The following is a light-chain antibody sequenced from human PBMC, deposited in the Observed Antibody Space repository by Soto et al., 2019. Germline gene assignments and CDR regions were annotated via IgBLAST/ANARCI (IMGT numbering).Light chain of an antibody. CDR2: EDN. CDR1: SGSIASNY. J-gene: IGLJ2*01. V-gene: IGLV6-57*04. Sequence: NFMLTQPHSVSESPGKTVTISCTRSSGSIASNYVQWYQQRPGSAPTTVIYEDNQRPSGVPDRFSGSIDSSSNSASLTISGRKTEDEADYYCQSYDSSNSYVVFGGGTKLTVL. CDR3: QSYDSSNSYVV.